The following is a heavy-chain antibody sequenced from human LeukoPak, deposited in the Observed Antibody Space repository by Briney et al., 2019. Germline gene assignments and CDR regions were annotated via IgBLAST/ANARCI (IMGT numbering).Heavy chain of an antibody. CDR2: INTSGGST. J-gene: IGHJ3*02. Sequence: GGSLRLSCAASGFTFRSYAMNWVRQAPGKGLEWVSTINTSGGSTYYADSVKGRFTISRDNSKETLYLQVNSLRAEDTAVYYCAKDIAVAGPELLDIWGQGTMVTVSS. V-gene: IGHV3-23*01. CDR3: AKDIAVAGPELLDI. D-gene: IGHD6-19*01. CDR1: GFTFRSYA.